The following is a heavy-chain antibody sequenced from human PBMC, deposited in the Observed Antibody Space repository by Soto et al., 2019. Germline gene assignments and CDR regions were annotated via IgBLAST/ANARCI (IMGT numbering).Heavy chain of an antibody. D-gene: IGHD6-13*01. CDR2: IYYSGST. CDR1: GGSVSSGSYY. Sequence: QVQLQESGPGLVKPSETLSLTCTVSGGSVSSGSYYWSWIRQPPGQGLEWIGYIYYSGSTNYNPSLKSRVTVSVDTSKNQFSLKLSSVTAADTAVYYCAREPIPGIAAAAYNYWGQGTLVTVSS. CDR3: AREPIPGIAAAAYNY. J-gene: IGHJ4*02. V-gene: IGHV4-61*01.